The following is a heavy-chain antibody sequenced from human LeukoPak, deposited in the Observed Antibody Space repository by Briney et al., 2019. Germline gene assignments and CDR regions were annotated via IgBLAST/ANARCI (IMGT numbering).Heavy chain of an antibody. Sequence: GGSLRLSCAASGLTFSSYWMTWVRQAPGKGLEWVANINQDESEKYYVDSVKGRFTISRDNAKNSLYLQMNSLRAEDTAVYYCAREYSYGDFDYWGQGTLVTVSS. CDR2: INQDESEK. J-gene: IGHJ4*02. CDR3: AREYSYGDFDY. V-gene: IGHV3-7*03. D-gene: IGHD5-18*01. CDR1: GLTFSSYW.